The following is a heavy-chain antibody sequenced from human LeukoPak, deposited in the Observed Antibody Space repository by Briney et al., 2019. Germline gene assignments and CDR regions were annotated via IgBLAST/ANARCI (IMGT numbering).Heavy chain of an antibody. CDR1: GYTFTSYY. CDR2: INPSGGST. CDR3: ASEGTVTGQLNYYFDY. D-gene: IGHD4-11*01. J-gene: IGHJ4*02. V-gene: IGHV1-46*01. Sequence: ASVTVSCKASGYTFTSYYMHWVRQAPGQGLEWMGIINPSGGSTSYAQKFQGRVTMTRDTSTSTVYMELSSLRSEDTAVYYCASEGTVTGQLNYYFDYWGQGTLVTVSS.